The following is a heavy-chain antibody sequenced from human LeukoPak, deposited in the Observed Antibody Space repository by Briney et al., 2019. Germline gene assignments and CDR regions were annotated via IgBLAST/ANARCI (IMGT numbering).Heavy chain of an antibody. D-gene: IGHD6-19*01. V-gene: IGHV3-30*18. CDR2: ISYDGSNK. J-gene: IGHJ4*02. CDR3: AKANTGYSSGSNQYCIDY. Sequence: GGSLRLSCAASGFTFSSYGMPWVRQAPGKGLEWVAVISYDGSNKYYADSVKGRFTISRDNSKNTLYLQMNSLRAEDTAEYSGAKANTGYSSGSNQYCIDYWGQGTLVTVSS. CDR1: GFTFSSYG.